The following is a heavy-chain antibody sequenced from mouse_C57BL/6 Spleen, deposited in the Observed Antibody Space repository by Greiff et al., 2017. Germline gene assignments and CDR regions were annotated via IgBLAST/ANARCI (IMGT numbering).Heavy chain of an antibody. Sequence: EVQLVESGPGLVKPSQSLSLTCSVTGYSITSGYYWNWIRQFPGNKLEWMGYISYDGSNNYNPSLKNRISITRDTSKNQFFLKLNSVTTEDTATDYCARDGPYYYGSSPGYFDVWGTGTTGTVSS. CDR2: ISYDGSN. CDR1: GYSITSGYY. J-gene: IGHJ1*03. V-gene: IGHV3-6*01. CDR3: ARDGPYYYGSSPGYFDV. D-gene: IGHD1-1*01.